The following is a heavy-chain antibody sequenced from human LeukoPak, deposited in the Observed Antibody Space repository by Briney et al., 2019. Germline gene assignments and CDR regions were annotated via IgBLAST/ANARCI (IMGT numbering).Heavy chain of an antibody. CDR3: ARVARGYSYGPYYYYYYIDV. CDR2: INHSGST. V-gene: IGHV4-34*01. J-gene: IGHJ6*03. CDR1: GGSFSGYY. D-gene: IGHD5-18*01. Sequence: PSETLSLTCAVYGGSFSGYYWSWIRQPPGKGLEWIGEINHSGSTNYNPSLKSRVTISVDTSKNQFSLKLSSVTAADTAVYYCARVARGYSYGPYYYYYYIDVWGKGTTVTVSS.